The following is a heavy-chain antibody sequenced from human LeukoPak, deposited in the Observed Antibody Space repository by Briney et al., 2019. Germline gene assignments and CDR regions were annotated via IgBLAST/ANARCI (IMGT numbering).Heavy chain of an antibody. CDR3: TTVQLSYDFWSGYYLDY. CDR2: IKSKTDGGTT. Sequence: GGSLRLSCAASGFTFSSYAMSWVRRAPGKGLEWVGRIKSKTDGGTTDYAAPVKGRFTISRDDSKNTLFLQMNSLKIEDTAVYYCTTVQLSYDFWSGYYLDYWGQGTLVTVSS. CDR1: GFTFSSYA. D-gene: IGHD3-3*01. J-gene: IGHJ4*02. V-gene: IGHV3-15*01.